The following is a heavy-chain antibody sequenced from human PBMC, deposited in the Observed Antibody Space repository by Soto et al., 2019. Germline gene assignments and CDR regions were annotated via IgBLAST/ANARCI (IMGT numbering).Heavy chain of an antibody. CDR1: GGSFSGYY. CDR2: INHSGST. CDR3: ARADSSSSSVY. V-gene: IGHV4-34*01. J-gene: IGHJ4*02. Sequence: QVQLQQWGAGLLKPSETLSLTCAVYGGSFSGYYWSWIRQPPGKGLEWIGEINHSGSTNYNPSLKNRVTISVDTSKNQFSLKLSSVTAADTAVYYCARADSSSSSVYWGQGTLVTVSP. D-gene: IGHD6-6*01.